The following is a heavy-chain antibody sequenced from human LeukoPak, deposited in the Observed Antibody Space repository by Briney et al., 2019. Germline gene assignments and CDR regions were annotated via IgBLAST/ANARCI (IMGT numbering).Heavy chain of an antibody. D-gene: IGHD1-14*01. CDR3: ARGFNRGFDP. J-gene: IGHJ5*02. CDR2: IYAGGST. Sequence: GRSLRLSCAASGFTVSSNYMSWVRQAPGKGLEWVSVIYAGGSTYYADSVKGRFTFSRDNSKNTLYLQMNSLRAEDTAVYYCARGFNRGFDPWGQGTLVTASS. CDR1: GFTVSSNY. V-gene: IGHV3-53*01.